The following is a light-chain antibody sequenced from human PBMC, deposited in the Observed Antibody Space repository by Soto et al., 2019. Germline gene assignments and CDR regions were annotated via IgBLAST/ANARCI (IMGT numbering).Light chain of an antibody. CDR3: SSYTGSSINTVV. CDR2: EVS. J-gene: IGLJ2*01. V-gene: IGLV2-14*01. Sequence: QSALTQPASVSGSPGQSIAISCTGTSSDVGGYNYVSWYQQHPGKAPKLVIFEVSYRPSGVSNRFSGSKSGNTASLTISGLQAEDEADYYCSSYTGSSINTVVFGGGTKLTVL. CDR1: SSDVGGYNY.